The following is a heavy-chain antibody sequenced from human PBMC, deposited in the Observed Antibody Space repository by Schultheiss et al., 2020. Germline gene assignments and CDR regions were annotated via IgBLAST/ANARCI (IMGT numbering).Heavy chain of an antibody. J-gene: IGHJ4*02. V-gene: IGHV3-48*01. CDR2: ISSSGSTI. D-gene: IGHD3-16*01. CDR3: ARLSRGRGDLGDY. CDR1: GFTFGDYA. Sequence: GGSLRLSCTASGFTFGDYAMSWVRQAPGKGLEWVSYISSSGSTIYYADSVKGRFTISRDNAKNSLYLQMNSLRAEDTAVYYCARLSRGRGDLGDYWGQGTLVTVSS.